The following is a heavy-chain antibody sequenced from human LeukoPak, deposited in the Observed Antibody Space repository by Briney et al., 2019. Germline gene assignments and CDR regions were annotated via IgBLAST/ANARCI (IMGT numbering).Heavy chain of an antibody. D-gene: IGHD2-2*02. CDR2: ISSSSSYI. CDR3: ARDGVVVVPAAIQHGFAP. Sequence: GGSLRLSCVASGFTFSSYSMNWVRQAPGKGLEWVSSISSSSSYIYYADSVKGRFTISRDNAKNSLYLQMNSLRAEDTAVYYCARDGVVVVPAAIQHGFAPWGQGTLVTVPS. J-gene: IGHJ5*02. CDR1: GFTFSSYS. V-gene: IGHV3-21*01.